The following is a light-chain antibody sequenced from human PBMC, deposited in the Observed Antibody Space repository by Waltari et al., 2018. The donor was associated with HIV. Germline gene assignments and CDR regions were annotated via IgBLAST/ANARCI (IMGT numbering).Light chain of an antibody. CDR3: SSYTSSSTVV. J-gene: IGLJ2*01. CDR1: SCYGGGYNY. V-gene: IGLV2-14*03. CDR2: DVS. Sequence: QSALTQPASVSGSPGQSITIPCTGTSCYGGGYNYVPWYQHHPGKAPKLMIYDVSNRPSGVSNRFSGSKSGNTASLTISGLQAEDEADYYCSSYTSSSTVVFGGGTKLTVL.